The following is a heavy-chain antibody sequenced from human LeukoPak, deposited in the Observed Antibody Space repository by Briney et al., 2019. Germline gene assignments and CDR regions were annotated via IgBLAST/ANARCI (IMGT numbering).Heavy chain of an antibody. Sequence: GGSLRLSCAASGVTFSNYAMHWVRQAPGKGLEWVAVISSCGNNKYYADSVRDRFTISRDYSKNTLYLHMNSLRAEDPAVYSCARPPVRTEMYVYVSGGPFHHWRQGPLVRVPS. D-gene: IGHD3-16*01. CDR2: ISSCGNNK. J-gene: IGHJ4*02. CDR1: GVTFSNYA. CDR3: ARPPVRTEMYVYVSGGPFHH. V-gene: IGHV3-30-3*01.